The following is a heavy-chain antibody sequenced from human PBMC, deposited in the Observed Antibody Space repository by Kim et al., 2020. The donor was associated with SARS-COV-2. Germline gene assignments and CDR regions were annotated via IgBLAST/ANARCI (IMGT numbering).Heavy chain of an antibody. D-gene: IGHD2-15*01. Sequence: SETLSLTCAVYGGSFSGYYWSWIRQPPGKGLEWIGEINHSGSTNYNPSLKSRVTISVDTSKNQFSLKLSSVTAADTAVYYCARGLTSCSGGSCYPKNYYYYYGMDVWGQGTTVTVSS. CDR3: ARGLTSCSGGSCYPKNYYYYYGMDV. J-gene: IGHJ6*02. CDR1: GGSFSGYY. CDR2: INHSGST. V-gene: IGHV4-34*01.